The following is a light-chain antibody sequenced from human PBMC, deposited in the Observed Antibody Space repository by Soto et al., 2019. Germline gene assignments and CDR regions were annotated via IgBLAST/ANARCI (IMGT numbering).Light chain of an antibody. CDR3: QSFDSSLDGWV. J-gene: IGLJ3*02. CDR1: SSNIGAGHD. CDR2: ANT. V-gene: IGLV1-40*01. Sequence: QSVLTQPPSVSGAPGQRVNISCTGSSSNIGAGHDVHWYQQIPETAPKLLVSANTNRPSGVPDRFSGSNSGTSASLSITGLQAEDEADYYCQSFDSSLDGWVFGGGTKLTVL.